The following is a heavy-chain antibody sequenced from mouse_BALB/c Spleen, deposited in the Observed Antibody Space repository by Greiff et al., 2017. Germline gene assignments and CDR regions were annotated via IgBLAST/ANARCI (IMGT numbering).Heavy chain of an antibody. CDR2: SRNKANDYTT. Sequence: EVKLVESGGGLVQPGGSLRLSCATSGFTFSDFYMEWVRQPPGKRLEWIAASRNKANDYTTEYSASVKGRFIVSRDTSQSILYLPMNALRAEDTASYYCARDGGYRSDRAFAYWGQGTLVTVSA. V-gene: IGHV7-1*02. J-gene: IGHJ3*01. D-gene: IGHD2-14*01. CDR3: ARDGGYRSDRAFAY. CDR1: GFTFSDFY.